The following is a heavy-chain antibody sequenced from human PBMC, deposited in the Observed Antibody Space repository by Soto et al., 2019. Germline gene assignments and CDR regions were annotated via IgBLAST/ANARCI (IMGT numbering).Heavy chain of an antibody. V-gene: IGHV1-2*04. J-gene: IGHJ6*02. Sequence: ASVKVYCKASGYTFTGYYMHWVRQAPGQGLEWMGWINPNSGGTNYAQKFQGWVTMTRDTSISTAYMELSRLRSDDTAVYYCARSPSGTYGMDVWGHWTTVTVSS. CDR1: GYTFTGYY. D-gene: IGHD1-7*01. CDR2: INPNSGGT. CDR3: ARSPSGTYGMDV.